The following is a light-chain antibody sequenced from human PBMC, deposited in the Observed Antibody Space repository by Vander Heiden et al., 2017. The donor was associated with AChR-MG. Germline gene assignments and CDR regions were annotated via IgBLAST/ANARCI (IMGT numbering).Light chain of an antibody. V-gene: IGLV1-40*01. Sequence: QSVLTQPPSVSGAPGQRVTIPCPGTSSNLGADYDVHWYQQFPGTAPKLLIYGNKNRPSGVPDRFSGSKSGTSASLAITGLQAEDEADYYCQYYDSSLSSWVFGGGSKLTVL. CDR3: QYYDSSLSSWV. J-gene: IGLJ3*02. CDR1: SSNLGADYD. CDR2: GNK.